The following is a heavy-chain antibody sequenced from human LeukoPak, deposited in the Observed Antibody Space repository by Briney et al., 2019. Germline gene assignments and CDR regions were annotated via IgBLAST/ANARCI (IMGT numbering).Heavy chain of an antibody. CDR1: GFTFTTFW. CDR3: AKSFGYSRSWFDY. D-gene: IGHD6-13*01. CDR2: INAEGSIT. V-gene: IGHV3-74*01. J-gene: IGHJ4*02. Sequence: GGSLRLSCAASGFTFTTFWMHWVRQAPGKGLEWVSRINAEGSITSYADSVKGRFTISRDNAKNTLYLQMNSLRAEDTAVYYCAKSFGYSRSWFDYWGQGTPVTVSS.